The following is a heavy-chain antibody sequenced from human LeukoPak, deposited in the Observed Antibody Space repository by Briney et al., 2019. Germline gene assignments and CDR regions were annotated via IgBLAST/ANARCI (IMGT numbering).Heavy chain of an antibody. CDR2: ILNSGEST. Sequence: GGSLRLSCVASGFTFSNYDMNWVRQAPGKGLEWVSGILNSGESTYYTDSVKGRFTISRDNSKNTLYLQMNSLRAEDTAIYYCARGGGGFSFNYWGQGNLVTVSS. CDR3: ARGGGGFSFNY. CDR1: GFTFSNYD. D-gene: IGHD5-18*01. J-gene: IGHJ4*02. V-gene: IGHV3-23*01.